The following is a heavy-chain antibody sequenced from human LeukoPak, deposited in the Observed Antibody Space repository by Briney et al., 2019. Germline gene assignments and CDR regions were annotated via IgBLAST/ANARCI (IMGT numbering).Heavy chain of an antibody. CDR1: GFTSSSYW. V-gene: IGHV3-7*01. D-gene: IGHD3-10*01. J-gene: IGHJ6*02. CDR3: AREDGSGSYSVDYYGMDV. CDR2: IKQDGSEK. Sequence: GGSLGLSCAASGFTSSSYWMSWVRQAPGKGLEWVANIKQDGSEKYYVDSVKGRFTISRDNAKNSLYLQMNSLRAEDTAVYYCAREDGSGSYSVDYYGMDVWGQGTTVTVSS.